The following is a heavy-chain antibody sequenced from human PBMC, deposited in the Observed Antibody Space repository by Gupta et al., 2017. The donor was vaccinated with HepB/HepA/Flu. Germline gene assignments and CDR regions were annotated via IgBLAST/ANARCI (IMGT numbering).Heavy chain of an antibody. CDR3: AKEMSFARDY. CDR1: GFSFSMSW. CDR2: IKEDSREK. Sequence: EVQLVESGGGLVQPGASLRLSCVGSGFSFSMSWMSWVRQVPGKGLGWVANIKEDSREKNYVDSVEGRFTISRDNTKNSMYLQMDSLRVEDTAIYYCAKEMSFARDYWGQGILVTVSS. V-gene: IGHV3-7*01. J-gene: IGHJ4*02.